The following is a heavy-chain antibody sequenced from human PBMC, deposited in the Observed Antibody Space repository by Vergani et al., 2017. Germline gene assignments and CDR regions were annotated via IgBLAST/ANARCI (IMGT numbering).Heavy chain of an antibody. D-gene: IGHD5-12*01. V-gene: IGHV4-59*08. CDR3: ARGAYNGYEYDF. CDR1: GDSISNYF. J-gene: IGHJ5*01. Sequence: QVQLQESGPGLVKPSETLSLTCSVYGDSISNYFWTWIRQAPGKGLEWIGYVTDSGTTDFNPSVKSRVTISLETSRSQFSLKLRSVTAADTAVYYCARGAYNGYEYDFWGHGSLVTVSS. CDR2: VTDSGTT.